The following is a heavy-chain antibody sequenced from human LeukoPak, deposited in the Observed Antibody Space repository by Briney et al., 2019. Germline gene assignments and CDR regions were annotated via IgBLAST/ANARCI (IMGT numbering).Heavy chain of an antibody. J-gene: IGHJ4*02. CDR1: GFTFSSYA. CDR2: ISSNGSST. D-gene: IGHD6-13*01. CDR3: GKDRGIAAAGPLDY. Sequence: GGSLRLSCSASGFTFSSYAMHWVRQAPGKGLEYVSAISSNGSSTYYADSVKGRFTISRDNSKNTLYLQMSSLRAEDTAVYYWGKDRGIAAAGPLDYWGQGTLVTVSS. V-gene: IGHV3-64D*06.